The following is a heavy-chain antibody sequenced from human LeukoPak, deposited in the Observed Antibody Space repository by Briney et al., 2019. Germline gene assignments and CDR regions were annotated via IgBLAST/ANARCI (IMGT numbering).Heavy chain of an antibody. CDR1: GFTFSSYA. CDR3: AKGFGGSSGWFYFDY. J-gene: IGHJ4*02. Sequence: GGSLRLSCAASGFTFSSYAMSWVRQAPGKGLEWVSAISGSGGSTYYADSVKGRFTISRDNSKNTLYLQMTSLRAEDTAVYYCAKGFGGSSGWFYFDYWGQGTLVTVSS. D-gene: IGHD6-19*01. V-gene: IGHV3-23*01. CDR2: ISGSGGST.